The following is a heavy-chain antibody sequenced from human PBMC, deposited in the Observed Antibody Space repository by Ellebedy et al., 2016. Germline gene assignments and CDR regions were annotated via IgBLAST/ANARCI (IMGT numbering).Heavy chain of an antibody. CDR1: GGSVSSGSYY. CDR2: IYYSGST. D-gene: IGHD5-12*01. V-gene: IGHV4-61*01. J-gene: IGHJ6*03. CDR3: ASCRYRDYDYLGGGYYYYMDV. Sequence: SETLSLTCTVSGGSVSSGSYYWSWIRQPPGMGLEWIGYIYYSGSTNYNPSLKSRVTISVDTSKNQFSLKLSSVTAADTAVYYCASCRYRDYDYLGGGYYYYMDVWGEGISVNVSS.